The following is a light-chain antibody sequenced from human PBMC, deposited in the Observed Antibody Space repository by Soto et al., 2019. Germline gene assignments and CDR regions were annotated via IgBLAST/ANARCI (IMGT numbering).Light chain of an antibody. Sequence: DIPMTQSPSTLSASVGDRFTITCRASQSISSWLAWYQQKPGKAPKLLIYDASSLESGVPSRFSGSGSGTEFTLTISSLQPDDFATYYCQQYNSYSPWTFGQGTKVEIK. CDR1: QSISSW. V-gene: IGKV1-5*01. CDR3: QQYNSYSPWT. J-gene: IGKJ1*01. CDR2: DAS.